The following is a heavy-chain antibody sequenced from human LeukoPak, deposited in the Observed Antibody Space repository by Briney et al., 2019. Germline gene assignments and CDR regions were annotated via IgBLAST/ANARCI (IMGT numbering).Heavy chain of an antibody. J-gene: IGHJ4*02. CDR1: GFTFSSYA. V-gene: IGHV3-64*01. D-gene: IGHD3-22*01. Sequence: PGGSLRLSCAASGFTFSSYAMHWVRQAPGKGLEYVSAISSNGGSTYYANSAKGRFTISRDNSKNTLYLQMGSLRAEDMAVYYCASSHYYDSSGTLDYWGQGTLVTVSS. CDR2: ISSNGGST. CDR3: ASSHYYDSSGTLDY.